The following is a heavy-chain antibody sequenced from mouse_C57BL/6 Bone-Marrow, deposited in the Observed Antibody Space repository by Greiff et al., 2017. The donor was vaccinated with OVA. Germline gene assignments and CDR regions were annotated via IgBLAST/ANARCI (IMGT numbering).Heavy chain of an antibody. V-gene: IGHV1-82*01. CDR3: ARNYNSPYAMDY. D-gene: IGHD2-4*01. CDR2: IYPGDGDT. Sequence: QVQLKESGPELVKPGASVKISCKASGYAFSSSWMNWVKQRPGKGLEWIGRIYPGDGDTNYNGKFKGKATLTADKSSSTAYMQLSSLTSEDSAVYFCARNYNSPYAMDYWGQGTTVTVSS. J-gene: IGHJ4*01. CDR1: GYAFSSSW.